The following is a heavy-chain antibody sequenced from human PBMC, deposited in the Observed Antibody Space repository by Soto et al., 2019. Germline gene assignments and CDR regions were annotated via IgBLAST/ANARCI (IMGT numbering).Heavy chain of an antibody. CDR1: GGTFSSYA. D-gene: IGHD6-6*01. CDR2: IIPILGIA. J-gene: IGHJ6*03. CDR3: AITAARPSNPQWPRPPHTKYYSYMDV. Sequence: GASVKVSCKASGGTFSSYAISWVRQAPGQGLEWMGRIIPILGIANYAQKFQGRVTITADKSTSTAYMELSSLRSEDTAVYYCAITAARPSNPQWPRPPHTKYYSYMDVWGKGTTVTVPS. V-gene: IGHV1-69*04.